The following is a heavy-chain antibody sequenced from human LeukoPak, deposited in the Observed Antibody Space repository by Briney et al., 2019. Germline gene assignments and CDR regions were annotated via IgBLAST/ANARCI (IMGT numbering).Heavy chain of an antibody. CDR1: GDSITGYY. V-gene: IGHV4-39*07. Sequence: SETLSLTCSVSGDSITGYYWGWIRQPPGKGLEWIGNIYYTGNTYYNSSLKSRVTISVDKSKNQFSLKLSSVTAADTAVYYCARDLITYYYDSSGYYRYFDYWGQGTLVTVSS. CDR3: ARDLITYYYDSSGYYRYFDY. D-gene: IGHD3-22*01. J-gene: IGHJ4*02. CDR2: IYYTGNT.